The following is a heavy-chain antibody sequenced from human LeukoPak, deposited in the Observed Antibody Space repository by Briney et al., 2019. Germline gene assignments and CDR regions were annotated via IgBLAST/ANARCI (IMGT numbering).Heavy chain of an antibody. Sequence: GGSLRLSCAASGFTFSSYAMHWVRQAPGKGLEWVAVISYDGSNKYYADSVKGRFTISRDNSKNTLYLQMNGLRAEDTAVYYCARGHYGDYSGMDVWGQGTTVTVSS. CDR1: GFTFSSYA. CDR2: ISYDGSNK. J-gene: IGHJ6*02. D-gene: IGHD4-17*01. V-gene: IGHV3-30-3*01. CDR3: ARGHYGDYSGMDV.